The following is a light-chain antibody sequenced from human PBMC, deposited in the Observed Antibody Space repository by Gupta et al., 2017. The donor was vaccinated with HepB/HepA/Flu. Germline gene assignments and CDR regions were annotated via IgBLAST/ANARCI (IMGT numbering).Light chain of an antibody. V-gene: IGLV2-14*01. Sequence: QSALPQPASVSGSPGQSITISCTGTSSDVGGYNYVSWYQQHPGKAPKLMIYDVSNRPSGVSNRFSGSKSGNTASLTISGLQAEDEADYYCSSYTSSNTWVFGGGTKLTVL. J-gene: IGLJ3*02. CDR1: SSDVGGYNY. CDR2: DVS. CDR3: SSYTSSNTWV.